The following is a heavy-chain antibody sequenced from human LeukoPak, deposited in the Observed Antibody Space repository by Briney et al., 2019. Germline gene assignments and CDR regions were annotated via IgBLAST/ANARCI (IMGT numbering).Heavy chain of an antibody. V-gene: IGHV4-61*01. J-gene: IGHJ5*02. CDR2: IYYSGST. CDR1: GGSVSSGSYY. D-gene: IGHD3-3*01. Sequence: SETLSLTCTVSGGSVSSGSYYWSWIRQPPGKGLEWIGYIYYSGSTNYNPSLKSRVTISVDTSTNQFSLKLSSVTAADTAVYYCARVVGITIFGVVIPWFDPWGQGTLVTVSS. CDR3: ARVVGITIFGVVIPWFDP.